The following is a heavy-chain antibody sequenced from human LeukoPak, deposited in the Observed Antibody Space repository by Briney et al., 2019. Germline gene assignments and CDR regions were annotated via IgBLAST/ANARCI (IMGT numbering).Heavy chain of an antibody. J-gene: IGHJ4*02. V-gene: IGHV1-2*02. CDR2: INPNSGGT. CDR3: ARGVRYSYGLIMSY. Sequence: ASVKVSCKASGYTFTGYYMHWVRQAPGQGLEWMGWINPNSGGTNYAQKFQGRVTMTRDTSISTAYMELSRLRSDDTAVYHCARGVRYSYGLIMSYWGQGTLVTVSS. CDR1: GYTFTGYY. D-gene: IGHD5-18*01.